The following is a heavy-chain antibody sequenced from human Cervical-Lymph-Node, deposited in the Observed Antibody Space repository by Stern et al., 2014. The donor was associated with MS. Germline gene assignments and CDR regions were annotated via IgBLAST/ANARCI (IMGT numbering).Heavy chain of an antibody. J-gene: IGHJ6*02. Sequence: QDQMVQSGAEVKKPGSSVKVSCKASGGTFSTQAINWVRQAPGQGLEWVGGFTPIFGTPNYGQKGQDRVTITADESTSTAYRDLSSLRSEDTAVYYCATPSTVTVGGMDVWGQGTTVTVSS. CDR1: GGTFSTQA. CDR2: FTPIFGTP. V-gene: IGHV1-69*12. CDR3: ATPSTVTVGGMDV. D-gene: IGHD4-17*01.